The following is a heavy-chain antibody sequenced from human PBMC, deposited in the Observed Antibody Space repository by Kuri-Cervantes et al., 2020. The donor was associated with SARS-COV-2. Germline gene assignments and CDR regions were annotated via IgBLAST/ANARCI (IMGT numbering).Heavy chain of an antibody. D-gene: IGHD6-19*01. CDR2: IRSKAYGGTT. CDR1: GFTFGDYA. CDR3: AKEGKYSSGWYDYYYYMDV. J-gene: IGHJ6*03. V-gene: IGHV3-49*04. Sequence: GESLKISCTASGFTFGDYAMSWVRQAPGKGLEWVGFIRSKAYGGTTEYAASVKGRFTISRDNSKNTLYLQMNSLRAEDTAVYYCAKEGKYSSGWYDYYYYMDVWGKGTTVTVSS.